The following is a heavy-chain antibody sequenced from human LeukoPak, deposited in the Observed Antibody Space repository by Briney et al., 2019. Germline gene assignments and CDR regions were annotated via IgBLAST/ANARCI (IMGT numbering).Heavy chain of an antibody. CDR2: IYTSGST. V-gene: IGHV4-4*07. CDR3: ARALPGPGYYYYYSMDV. Sequence: PPETLSLTCTVSGGSISSYYWSWIRQPAGKGLEWIGRIYTSGSTNYNPSLKSRVTMSVDTSKNQFSLKLSSVTAADTAVYYCARALPGPGYYYYYSMDVWGKGTTVTVSS. J-gene: IGHJ6*03. CDR1: GGSISSYY.